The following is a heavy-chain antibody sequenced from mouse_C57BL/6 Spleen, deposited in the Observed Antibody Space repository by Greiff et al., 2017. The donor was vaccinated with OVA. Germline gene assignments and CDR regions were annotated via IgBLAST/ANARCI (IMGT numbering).Heavy chain of an antibody. CDR3: VSYYGNSDWYIDV. J-gene: IGHJ1*03. CDR2: ISSGGSYT. D-gene: IGHD1-1*01. Sequence: EVQLVESGGDLVKPGGSLKLSCAASGFTFSSYGMSWVRQTPDKRLEWVATISSGGSYTYYPDSVKGRFTISRDNAKNTLYLQMSSLKSEDSVMYYCVSYYGNSDWYIDVWGTGTSVTVSS. CDR1: GFTFSSYG. V-gene: IGHV5-6*01.